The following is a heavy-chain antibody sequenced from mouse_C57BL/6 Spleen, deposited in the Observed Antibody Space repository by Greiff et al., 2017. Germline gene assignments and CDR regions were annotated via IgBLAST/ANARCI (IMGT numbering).Heavy chain of an antibody. J-gene: IGHJ4*01. CDR3: ARLRSYYAVDY. CDR1: GYTFTNYW. V-gene: IGHV1-69*01. D-gene: IGHD1-1*01. Sequence: VQLQQPGAELVMPGASVKLSCKASGYTFTNYWMHWVKQRPGQGLEWIGEIDPSDSYTNYNQKFKGKSTLTVDKSSSTAYMLLSSLTSEDSAVYYCARLRSYYAVDYWGQGTPVTVAS. CDR2: IDPSDSYT.